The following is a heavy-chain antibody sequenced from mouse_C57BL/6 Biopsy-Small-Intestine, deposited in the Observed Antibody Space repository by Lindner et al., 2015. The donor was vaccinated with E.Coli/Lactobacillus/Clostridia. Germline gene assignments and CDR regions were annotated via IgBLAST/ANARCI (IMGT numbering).Heavy chain of an antibody. V-gene: IGHV1-80*01. CDR2: IYPGDGDT. CDR1: GYAFSSYW. Sequence: VQLQESGAELVKPGASVKISCKASGYAFSSYWMNWVKQRPGKGLEWIGQIYPGDGDTNYNGKFKGKATLTADKSSSTAYMQLSSLTSEDSAVYFCAREGWGNYGFAYWGQGTLVTVSA. D-gene: IGHD2-1*01. CDR3: AREGWGNYGFAY. J-gene: IGHJ3*01.